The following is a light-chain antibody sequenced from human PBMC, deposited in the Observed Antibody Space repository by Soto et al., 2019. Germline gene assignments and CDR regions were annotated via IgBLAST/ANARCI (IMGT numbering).Light chain of an antibody. CDR2: EVN. J-gene: IGLJ2*01. Sequence: QSALTQPPSASGSPGQSVTISCTGTSSDVGGYNYVSWYQQHPGKAPKLMIYEVNKRPSGVPDRFSGSKSGNTASLTVSGLQGEDEADYCCSSYAGSNKLLFGGGTKLTVL. CDR3: SSYAGSNKLL. V-gene: IGLV2-8*01. CDR1: SSDVGGYNY.